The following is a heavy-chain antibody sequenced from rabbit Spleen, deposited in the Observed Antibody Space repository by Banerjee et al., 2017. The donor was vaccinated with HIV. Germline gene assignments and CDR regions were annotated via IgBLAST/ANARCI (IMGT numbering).Heavy chain of an antibody. V-gene: IGHV1S47*01. CDR1: GFDFSSYG. D-gene: IGHD2-1*01. CDR2: IVPIFGST. Sequence: QEQLVESGGGLVPPGGSLILSCSPSGFDFSSYGVSWVRQTTGKGLEWIGYIVPIFGSTFYASWVNGRFTISRHNAQNTLYLQLNSLTAADTATYFCVRDLGYDDYSEKGCFNLWGQGTLVTVS. CDR3: VRDLGYDDYSEKGCFNL. J-gene: IGHJ4*01.